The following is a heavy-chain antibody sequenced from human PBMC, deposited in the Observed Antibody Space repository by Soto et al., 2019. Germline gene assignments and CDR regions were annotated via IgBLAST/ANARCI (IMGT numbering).Heavy chain of an antibody. Sequence: PSETLSLTCTVSGGSVSSGSYYWSWIRPPPGKGLEWIGYIYYSGSTNYNPSLKSRVTISVDTSKNQFSLKLSSVTAADTAVYYCARDLVYSYYYYGMDVWGQGTTVTVSS. CDR3: ARDLVYSYYYYGMDV. J-gene: IGHJ6*02. CDR1: GGSVSSGSYY. D-gene: IGHD2-21*01. CDR2: IYYSGST. V-gene: IGHV4-61*01.